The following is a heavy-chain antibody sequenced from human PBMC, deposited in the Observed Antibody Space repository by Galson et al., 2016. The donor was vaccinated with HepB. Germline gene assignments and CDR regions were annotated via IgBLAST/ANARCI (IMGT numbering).Heavy chain of an antibody. Sequence: SLRLSCAASGFTFSSHGMHWVRQAPGKGLEWVAVISYDGSNKYYTDSVKGRFTISRDNSKNTLYLQMNTLRAEDTAVYYCAKVLSLRGQGNYYGMDVWGQGTTVTVSS. CDR3: AKVLSLRGQGNYYGMDV. J-gene: IGHJ6*02. CDR1: GFTFSSHG. CDR2: ISYDGSNK. V-gene: IGHV3-30*18. D-gene: IGHD3-10*01.